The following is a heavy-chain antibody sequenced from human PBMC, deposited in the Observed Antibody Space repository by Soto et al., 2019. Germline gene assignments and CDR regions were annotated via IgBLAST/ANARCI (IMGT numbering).Heavy chain of an antibody. Sequence: QVQLQESGPGLVKPSGTLSLTCAVSGGSISSSNWWGWVRQPPGKGLEWIGEIYHSGSTNYNPSLKSRVPISQSKSKNQFALNLSSVTAADTAVYYCVAEDSSRVDYWGQGTLVTVSS. CDR1: GGSISSSNW. CDR3: VAEDSSRVDY. V-gene: IGHV4-4*02. J-gene: IGHJ4*02. D-gene: IGHD6-13*01. CDR2: IYHSGST.